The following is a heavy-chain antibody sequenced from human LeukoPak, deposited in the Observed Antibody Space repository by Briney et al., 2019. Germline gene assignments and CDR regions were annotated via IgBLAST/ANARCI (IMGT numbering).Heavy chain of an antibody. CDR2: IYYTGKT. Sequence: ASETLSLTCTVSGDSVSNGNYYWSWLRQPPGKALEWIGYIYYTGKTYYNPSLEGRVTILVDTSRNHFSVKLSSVTAADTAVYYCARSQNYYGSGDYWSQGTLVTVSS. J-gene: IGHJ4*02. CDR3: ARSQNYYGSGDY. D-gene: IGHD3-10*01. V-gene: IGHV4-61*03. CDR1: GDSVSNGNYY.